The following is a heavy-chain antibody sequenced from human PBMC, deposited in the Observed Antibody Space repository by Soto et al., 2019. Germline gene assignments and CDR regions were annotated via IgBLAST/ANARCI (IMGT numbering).Heavy chain of an antibody. J-gene: IGHJ4*02. CDR2: VIPILSTA. V-gene: IGHV1-69*01. CDR3: ARLGHPGH. CDR1: GGSLRNSV. Sequence: QAQLVQSGAEVKKPGSSVKVSCTASGGSLRNSVISWVRQAPAQRLEWMGGVIPILSTANYAQKFQGRVTMTADEATSTAYMDLSSLSPDDTAVYYCARLGHPGHWGPGTLVIVSS.